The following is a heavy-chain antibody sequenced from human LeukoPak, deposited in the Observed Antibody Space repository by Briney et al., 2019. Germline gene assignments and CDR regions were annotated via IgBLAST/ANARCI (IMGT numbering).Heavy chain of an antibody. CDR3: ARGKALWLGVDY. J-gene: IGHJ4*02. V-gene: IGHV1-2*02. D-gene: IGHD3-10*01. CDR1: GYTLTGYY. CDR2: INPNSGGT. Sequence: ASVKVSCKASGYTLTGYYMHWVRQAPGQGLEWMGWINPNSGGTNYAQKFQGRVTMTRDTSISTAYMELSSLRSEDMAVYYCARGKALWLGVDYWGQGTLVTVSS.